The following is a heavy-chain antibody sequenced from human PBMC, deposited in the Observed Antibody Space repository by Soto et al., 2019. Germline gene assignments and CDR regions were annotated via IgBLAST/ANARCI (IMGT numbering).Heavy chain of an antibody. Sequence: QITLKESGPTLVKPTQTLTLTCTFSGFSLYTSGVGVAWIRQPPGKALEWLTLIYWDDDKLYRPSLRSRLTITKDDSENRVVLTVTKMDHVDTATYYCSHMASRVASYGLDVWGQGTTVTVSS. CDR3: SHMASRVASYGLDV. CDR1: GFSLYTSGVG. CDR2: IYWDDDK. J-gene: IGHJ6*02. V-gene: IGHV2-5*02.